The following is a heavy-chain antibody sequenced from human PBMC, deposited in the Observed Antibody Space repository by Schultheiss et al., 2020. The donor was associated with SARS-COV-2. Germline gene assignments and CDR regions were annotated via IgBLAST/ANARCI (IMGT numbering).Heavy chain of an antibody. V-gene: IGHV3-9*01. J-gene: IGHJ4*02. D-gene: IGHD5-24*01. Sequence: GGSLRLSCAASGFTFDDYAMHWVRQAPGKGLEWVSGISWNSGSIGYADSVKGRFTISRDNSKNTLYLQMHSLRPEDTAVYYCARWSRPIDYWGQGTLVTVSS. CDR3: ARWSRPIDY. CDR2: ISWNSGSI. CDR1: GFTFDDYA.